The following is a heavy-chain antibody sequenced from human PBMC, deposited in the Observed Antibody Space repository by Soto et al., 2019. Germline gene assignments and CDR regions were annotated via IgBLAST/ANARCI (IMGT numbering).Heavy chain of an antibody. Sequence: EVQLVESGGGLVQPGRSLRLSCAASGFTFDDYAIHWVRQAPGRGLEWVAGISWNGASIGYADSVKGRFTISRENAKNSLQLQMNRLRSEDTALYYCAILPLYGSGFDCWGQGTLVTVSS. J-gene: IGHJ4*02. CDR2: ISWNGASI. V-gene: IGHV3-9*01. CDR3: AILPLYGSGFDC. CDR1: GFTFDDYA. D-gene: IGHD3-10*01.